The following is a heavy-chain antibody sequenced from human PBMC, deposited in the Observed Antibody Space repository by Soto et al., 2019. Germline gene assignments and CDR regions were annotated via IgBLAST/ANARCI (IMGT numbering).Heavy chain of an antibody. J-gene: IGHJ4*02. V-gene: IGHV4-59*12. D-gene: IGHD3-22*01. CDR2: IYYSGST. CDR1: GGSISSYY. CDR3: ARDRTYYYDSSGLY. Sequence: SETLSLTCTVSGGSISSYYWSWIRQPPGKGLEWIGYIYYSGSTNYNPSLKSRVTISVDTSKNQFSLKLNSMTAEDTAVYYCARDRTYYYDSSGLYWGQGTLVTVS.